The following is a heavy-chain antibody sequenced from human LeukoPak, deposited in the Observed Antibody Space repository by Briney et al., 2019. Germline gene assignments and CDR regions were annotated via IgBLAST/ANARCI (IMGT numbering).Heavy chain of an antibody. CDR2: IYYSGST. J-gene: IGHJ3*02. D-gene: IGHD6-19*01. Sequence: PSETLSLTCTVSGGSISSYYWSWIRQPPGKGLEWIGYIYYSGSTNYNPSLKSRVTISVDTSKNQFSLKLSSVTPEDTAVYYCARWYSSGWPLVPDDAFDIWGQGTMVTVSS. V-gene: IGHV4-59*12. CDR3: ARWYSSGWPLVPDDAFDI. CDR1: GGSISSYY.